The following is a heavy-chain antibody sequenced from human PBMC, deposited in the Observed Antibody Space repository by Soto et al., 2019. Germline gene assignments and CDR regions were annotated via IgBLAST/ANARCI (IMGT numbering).Heavy chain of an antibody. J-gene: IGHJ4*02. Sequence: EVQLLESGGGLVQPGGSLRLSCAASGFTFSSYAMSWVRQAPGKGLEWVSAISGSGGSTYYADSVKGRFTISRDNSKNTLYLQMNSLRAEDTAVYYCARGSGSLYYFDYWGQGTLVTVSS. CDR3: ARGSGSLYYFDY. D-gene: IGHD1-26*01. V-gene: IGHV3-23*01. CDR2: ISGSGGST. CDR1: GFTFSSYA.